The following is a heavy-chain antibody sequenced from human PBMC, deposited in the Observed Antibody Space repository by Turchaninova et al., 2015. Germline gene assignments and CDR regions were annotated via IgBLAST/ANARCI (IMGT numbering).Heavy chain of an antibody. J-gene: IGHJ4*02. CDR2: INPNSGDT. CDR1: XYTFTGYY. CDR3: ARRYYYGSGSYYTPYYFDY. V-gene: IGHV1-2*06. D-gene: IGHD3-10*01. Sequence: VXLVXXGAEVXKPGXXVKXXXTAXXYTFTGYYINWVRQAPGQGLEWMGRINPNSGDTNYAQKFQGRVTMTRDTSISTAYMELSSLRSDDTAVYYCARRYYYGSGSYYTPYYFDYWGQGTLVTVSS.